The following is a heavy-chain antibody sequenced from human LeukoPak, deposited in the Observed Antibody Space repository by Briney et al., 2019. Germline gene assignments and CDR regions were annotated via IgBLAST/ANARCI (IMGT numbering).Heavy chain of an antibody. D-gene: IGHD2-21*01. V-gene: IGHV1-2*02. CDR3: VRGAVIAHFDY. CDR1: GYTFTSYN. J-gene: IGHJ4*02. Sequence: GASVKVSCKASGYTFTSYNMHWVRQAPRQGLEWMGWVYPATGGTNYAQKFQGRVTMTTDTSISTAYMELRGLTSDDTAVYFCVRGAVIAHFDYWGQGTLVTVSS. CDR2: VYPATGGT.